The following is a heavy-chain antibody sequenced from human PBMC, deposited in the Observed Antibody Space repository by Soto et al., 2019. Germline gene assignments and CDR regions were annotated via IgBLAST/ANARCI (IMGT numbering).Heavy chain of an antibody. D-gene: IGHD2-2*01. CDR2: ISGIGGST. V-gene: IGHV3-23*01. CDR3: AKDAPRIGYCSSTSCYGMDV. CDR1: GFTFSSYA. J-gene: IGHJ6*02. Sequence: GGSLRLSCAASGFTFSSYAMSWVRQAPGKGLEWVSAISGIGGSTYYADSVKGRFTISRDNSKNTLYLQMNSLRAEDTAVYYCAKDAPRIGYCSSTSCYGMDVWGQGTTVTVYS.